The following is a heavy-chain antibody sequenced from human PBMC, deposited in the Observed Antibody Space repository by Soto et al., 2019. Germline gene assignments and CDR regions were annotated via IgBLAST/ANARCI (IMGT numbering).Heavy chain of an antibody. Sequence: QVQLVQSGAEVTKPGASVKVSCKASGYTFTSYGISWVRQAPGQGLEWMGWISAYNGNTNYAQKLQGRVTMTADTSTGKAYLGLRSLGSDDPAVYYCAGDSRGYCSSTSCFNWSDPWGQGTLVTVSS. CDR1: GYTFTSYG. CDR2: ISAYNGNT. J-gene: IGHJ5*02. D-gene: IGHD2-2*01. V-gene: IGHV1-18*01. CDR3: AGDSRGYCSSTSCFNWSDP.